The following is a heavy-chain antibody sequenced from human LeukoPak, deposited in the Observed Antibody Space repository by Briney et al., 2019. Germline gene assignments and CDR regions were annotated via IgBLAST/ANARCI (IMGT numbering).Heavy chain of an antibody. D-gene: IGHD2-2*01. CDR3: ARQKSYCSSTSCYSSFLDY. J-gene: IGHJ4*02. Sequence: KPSETLSLTCAVSGSSISSGYYWGWVRQPPGKGREWIGSIYHSGSTYYNPSLKSRVTISVDTSKNQFSLTLSSVTAADTAVYYCARQKSYCSSTSCYSSFLDYWGQGTLVTVSS. CDR1: GSSISSGYY. V-gene: IGHV4-38-2*01. CDR2: IYHSGST.